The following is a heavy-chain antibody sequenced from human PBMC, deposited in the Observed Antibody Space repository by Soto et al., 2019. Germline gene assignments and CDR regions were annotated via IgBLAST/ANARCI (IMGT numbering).Heavy chain of an antibody. D-gene: IGHD2-8*02. CDR1: GYSFTGYY. Sequence: GASVKVSCKASGYSFTGYYIHWVRQAPGQGLEWMGWINPDSGATNYAQNFQGRVTLTSDTSISTASMDLTSPTSDDTAVYYCARGDYGTGGYPFPYFDYWGQGTRVTVSS. CDR2: INPDSGAT. V-gene: IGHV1-2*02. CDR3: ARGDYGTGGYPFPYFDY. J-gene: IGHJ4*02.